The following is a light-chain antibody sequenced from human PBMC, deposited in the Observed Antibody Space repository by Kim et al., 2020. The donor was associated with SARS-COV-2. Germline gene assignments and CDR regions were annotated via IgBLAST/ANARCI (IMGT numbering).Light chain of an antibody. Sequence: VTIACTGGSSNIGAGYDVHWYRHLPGTAPKLLIYGSSNRPSGVPDRFSGSKSGTSASLAITGLQAEDEADYYCQSYDTSLSGWVFGGGTQLTVL. CDR2: GSS. J-gene: IGLJ3*02. V-gene: IGLV1-40*01. CDR1: SSNIGAGYD. CDR3: QSYDTSLSGWV.